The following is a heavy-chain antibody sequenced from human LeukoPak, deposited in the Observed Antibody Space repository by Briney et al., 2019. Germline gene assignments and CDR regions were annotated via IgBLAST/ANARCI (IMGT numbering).Heavy chain of an antibody. J-gene: IGHJ6*02. CDR1: GFTFSSYG. Sequence: GSLRLSCAASGFTFSSYGMHWVRQAPGKGLEWVAVIWYDGSNKYYADSVKGRFTISRDNSKNTLYLQMNSLRAEDTAVYYCARDRDSSGWFRSFENYYYYGMDVWGQGTTVTVSS. D-gene: IGHD6-19*01. CDR3: ARDRDSSGWFRSFENYYYYGMDV. CDR2: IWYDGSNK. V-gene: IGHV3-33*01.